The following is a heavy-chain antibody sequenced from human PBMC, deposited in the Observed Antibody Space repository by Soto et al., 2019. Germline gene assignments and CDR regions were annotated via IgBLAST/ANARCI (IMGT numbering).Heavy chain of an antibody. Sequence: SEALSLSKTVSGGSTDSGGSYWSWIRQSPGEGLEWLGYIYYSGTTYYNPSLKSRVSISLDTSKNQFSLKLSSVTAADTAVYYCARHSSSWSWDYYYYYGMDVWGQGTTVTVS. D-gene: IGHD6-13*01. CDR1: GGSTDSGGSY. CDR2: IYYSGTT. CDR3: ARHSSSWSWDYYYYYGMDV. J-gene: IGHJ6*02. V-gene: IGHV4-31*02.